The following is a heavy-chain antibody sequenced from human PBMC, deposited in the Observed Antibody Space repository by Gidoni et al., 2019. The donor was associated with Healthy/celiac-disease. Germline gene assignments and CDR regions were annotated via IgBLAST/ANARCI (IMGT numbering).Heavy chain of an antibody. J-gene: IGHJ5*02. V-gene: IGHV4-34*01. Sequence: QVQLQQWGAGLLKPSATLSLTCAVYGGSFSGYYWSWIRQPPGKGLEWIGEINHSGSTNYNPSLKSRVTISVDTSKNQFSLKLSSVTAADTAVYYCARGLSAKTYYYDSSGYYYPPHRRNYNWFDPWGQGTLVTVSS. CDR1: GGSFSGYY. CDR2: INHSGST. CDR3: ARGLSAKTYYYDSSGYYYPPHRRNYNWFDP. D-gene: IGHD3-22*01.